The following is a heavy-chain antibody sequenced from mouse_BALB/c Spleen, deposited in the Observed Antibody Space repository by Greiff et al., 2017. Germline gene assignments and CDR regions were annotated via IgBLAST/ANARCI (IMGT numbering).Heavy chain of an antibody. J-gene: IGHJ4*01. CDR1: GFNITDTY. Sequence: VQLQQSGAELVKPGASVKLSCTASGFNITDTYMHWVKQRPEQGLEWIGRIDPANGNTKYDPKFQGKATITADTSSNTAYLQLSSLTSEDTAVYYCARSEAKAMDYWGQGTSVTVSS. CDR3: ARSEAKAMDY. D-gene: IGHD3-2*02. CDR2: IDPANGNT. V-gene: IGHV14-3*02.